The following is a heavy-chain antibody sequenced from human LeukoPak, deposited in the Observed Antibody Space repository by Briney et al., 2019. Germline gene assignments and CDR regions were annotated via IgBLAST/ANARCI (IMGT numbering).Heavy chain of an antibody. Sequence: SETLSLTCTVSGGSIRSYYWSWIRQPAGKGLEWIGRIYTSGSTNYNPSLKSRVTMSVDTSKNQFSLKLSSVTAADTAVYYCASSGYCTNGVCYDYWGQGTLVTVSS. CDR2: IYTSGST. D-gene: IGHD2-8*01. J-gene: IGHJ4*02. CDR3: ASSGYCTNGVCYDY. V-gene: IGHV4-4*07. CDR1: GGSIRSYY.